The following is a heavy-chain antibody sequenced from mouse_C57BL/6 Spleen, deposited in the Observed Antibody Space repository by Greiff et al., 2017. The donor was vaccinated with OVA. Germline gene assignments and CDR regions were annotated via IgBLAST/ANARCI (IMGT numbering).Heavy chain of an antibody. CDR2: ISSGGDYI. CDR3: TREIISAIRFAY. D-gene: IGHD1-1*01. V-gene: IGHV5-9-1*02. J-gene: IGHJ3*01. CDR1: GFTFSSYA. Sequence: EVKLQESGEGLVKPGGSLKLSCAASGFTFSSYAMSWVRQTPEKRLEWVAYISSGGDYIYYADTVKGRFTISRDNARNTLYLQMSSLKSADTAMYYCTREIISAIRFAYWGKGTLVTVSA.